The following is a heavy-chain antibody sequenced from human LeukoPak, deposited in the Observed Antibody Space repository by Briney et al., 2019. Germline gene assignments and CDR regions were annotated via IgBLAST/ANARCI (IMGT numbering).Heavy chain of an antibody. D-gene: IGHD3-10*01. J-gene: IGHJ4*02. CDR2: ISRTGST. V-gene: IGHV4-61*02. CDR3: ARDQTYSGSGIYTYFDY. CDR1: GGSISSGGHY. Sequence: SETLSLTCTVSGGSISSGGHYWSWIRQPAGKGLEYLGLISRTGSTNYNPSLRSRVTISADTSKNHFSLKLTSVTAADTAVYYCARDQTYSGSGIYTYFDYWGQGILVTVSS.